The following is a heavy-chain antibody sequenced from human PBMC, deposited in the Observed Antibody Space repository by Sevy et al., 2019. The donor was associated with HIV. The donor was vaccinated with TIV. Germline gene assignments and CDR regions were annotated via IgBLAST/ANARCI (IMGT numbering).Heavy chain of an antibody. Sequence: SQTLSLTCAISGDSVSSNSAAWNWITQSPSRGLEWLGRTYYRSKWYNDYAISVKSRITINPDTSKNQFSLQLNSVTPEDTAVYYCARVTDPYSSSPQGAFDIWGQGTMVTVSS. D-gene: IGHD6-6*01. CDR2: TYYRSKWYN. V-gene: IGHV6-1*01. J-gene: IGHJ3*02. CDR3: ARVTDPYSSSPQGAFDI. CDR1: GDSVSSNSAA.